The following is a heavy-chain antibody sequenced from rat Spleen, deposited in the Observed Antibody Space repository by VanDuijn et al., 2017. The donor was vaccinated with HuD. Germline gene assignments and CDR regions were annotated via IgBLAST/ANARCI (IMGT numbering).Heavy chain of an antibody. D-gene: IGHD1-2*01. Sequence: EVQLVESGGGLVQPGRSLKLSCVASGFTFNNYWMTWIRQAPGKGLEWVASITNTGGSSYYRDSVKGRFTISRDSAKSTLYLQMDSLRSEDTATYYCTRVGSSPYFDYWGQGVMVTVSS. J-gene: IGHJ2*01. V-gene: IGHV5-31*01. CDR1: GFTFNNYW. CDR2: ITNTGGSS. CDR3: TRVGSSPYFDY.